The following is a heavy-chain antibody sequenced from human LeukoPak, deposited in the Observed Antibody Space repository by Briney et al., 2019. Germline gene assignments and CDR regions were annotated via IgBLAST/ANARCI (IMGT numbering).Heavy chain of an antibody. Sequence: GGSLRLSCAASGFTFSTYDMNWVRQAPGKGLEWVSYISSSSRTISYADSVKGRFTISRDNAKNSLYLQMNSLRGGDMAVYYCARLRYYAMDVWGQGTTVTASS. CDR2: ISSSSRTI. CDR3: ARLRYYAMDV. CDR1: GFTFSTYD. J-gene: IGHJ6*02. V-gene: IGHV3-48*01.